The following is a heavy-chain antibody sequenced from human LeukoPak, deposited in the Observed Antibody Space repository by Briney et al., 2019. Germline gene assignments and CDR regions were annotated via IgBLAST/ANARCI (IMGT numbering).Heavy chain of an antibody. J-gene: IGHJ5*02. V-gene: IGHV1-2*02. CDR1: GYTFTGYY. CDR3: ARGGNXFDP. Sequence: ASVKVSCKASGYTFTGYYMHWVRQAPGQGLEWMGWINPNSGGTNYAQKFQGRVTMTRDTSTSTVYMELSSLRSEDTAVYYCARGGNXFDPWGQGTLVTVSS. CDR2: INPNSGGT.